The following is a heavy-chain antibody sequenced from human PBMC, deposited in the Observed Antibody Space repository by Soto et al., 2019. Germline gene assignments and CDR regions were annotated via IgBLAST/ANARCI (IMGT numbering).Heavy chain of an antibody. J-gene: IGHJ4*02. CDR3: ARGYCSGSTCFIGGRYFDH. D-gene: IGHD2-15*01. V-gene: IGHV3-48*02. Sequence: SVKGRFTISRDNAKNSLYLQMNSLRDEDTAVYYCARGYCSGSTCFIGGRYFDHWGQGTLVTVSS.